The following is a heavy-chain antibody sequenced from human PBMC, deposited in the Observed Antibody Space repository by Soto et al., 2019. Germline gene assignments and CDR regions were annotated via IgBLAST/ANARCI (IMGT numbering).Heavy chain of an antibody. CDR1: GGTFSNHA. V-gene: IGHV1-69*12. J-gene: IGHJ3*02. CDR2: IIPIFCTT. D-gene: IGHD6-13*01. Sequence: QVHLVQSGAEVKKPGSSVKVSCKASGGTFSNHANNWVRQAPGQGHEWMGRIIPIFCTTNYPQKLQGRVTFTADESTITAYMELSSLKHDDTAVYYCAREVAADGSFREDVFDIWGQGTLVTVSS. CDR3: AREVAADGSFREDVFDI.